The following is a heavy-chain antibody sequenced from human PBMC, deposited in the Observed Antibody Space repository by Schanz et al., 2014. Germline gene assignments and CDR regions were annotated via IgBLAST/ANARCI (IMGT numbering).Heavy chain of an antibody. J-gene: IGHJ4*02. CDR3: AETLYPGGTQTFGN. CDR1: GFTFGDYA. Sequence: EVHLLESGGGLVQPGGSLRLSCAASGFTFGDYAMTWVRQAPGKGLEWVSAISGSGGSTYYADSVKGRFTISRDNSKSTLYVEMNSLRVEDTAVYYCAETLYPGGTQTFGNWGRGTLVTVSS. V-gene: IGHV3-23*01. CDR2: ISGSGGST. D-gene: IGHD2-8*02.